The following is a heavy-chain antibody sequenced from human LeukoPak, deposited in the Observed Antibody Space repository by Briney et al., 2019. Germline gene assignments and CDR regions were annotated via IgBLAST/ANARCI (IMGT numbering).Heavy chain of an antibody. CDR1: GGSISSSTYY. CDR3: ARDIRDGYNNFPGY. CDR2: MYYSGNI. V-gene: IGHV4-39*07. J-gene: IGHJ4*02. Sequence: SETLSLTCTVSGGSISSSTYYWGWIRQPPGKGLEWIGSMYYSGNIYYNPSLKSRVTISVDTFKNQLSLKLSSVTAADTAVYYCARDIRDGYNNFPGYWGQGTLVTVSS. D-gene: IGHD5-24*01.